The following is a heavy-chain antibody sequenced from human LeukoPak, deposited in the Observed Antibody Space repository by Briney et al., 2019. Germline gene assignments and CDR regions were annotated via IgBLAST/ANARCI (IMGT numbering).Heavy chain of an antibody. CDR2: IAYDGSRA. CDR3: TRYNNDRFDC. Sequence: GGSLRLSCAGSGFTFGGYGMHWFRQTPGKGLEWVAVIAYDGSRAFYADSVKGRFTISRDNSKNTLSVQMDDLRAEDTAVYYCTRYNNDRFDCWGQGTLVTVSS. V-gene: IGHV3-33*01. D-gene: IGHD1-14*01. J-gene: IGHJ4*02. CDR1: GFTFGGYG.